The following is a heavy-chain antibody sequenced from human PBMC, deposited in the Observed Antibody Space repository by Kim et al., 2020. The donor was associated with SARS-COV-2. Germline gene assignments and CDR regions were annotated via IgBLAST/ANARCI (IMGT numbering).Heavy chain of an antibody. V-gene: IGHV4-59*01. J-gene: IGHJ3*02. CDR1: GGSISSYY. CDR3: ARDGRVGGGARDDAFDM. CDR2: IYYSGST. D-gene: IGHD3-16*01. Sequence: SETLSLTCTVSGGSISSYYWSWIRQPPGKGLEWIGYIYYSGSTNYNPSLKSRVTISVDTSKNQFSLKLSDVTAADTAVEYCARDGRVGGGARDDAFDMWG.